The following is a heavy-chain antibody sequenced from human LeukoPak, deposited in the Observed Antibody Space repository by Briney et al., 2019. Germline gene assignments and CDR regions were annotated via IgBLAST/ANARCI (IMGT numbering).Heavy chain of an antibody. Sequence: GGSLILSCAASGFTFSNYGMHWVRQAPGKGLEWVAFIWYDGSNRYYADSVKGRFTISRDNSDNTLFLQMSSLRTEDTAVYYCAKDPLGFCTRATCRYLDSWGQGTLVTVSS. CDR3: AKDPLGFCTRATCRYLDS. J-gene: IGHJ4*02. CDR1: GFTFSNYG. CDR2: IWYDGSNR. V-gene: IGHV3-30*02. D-gene: IGHD2-8*01.